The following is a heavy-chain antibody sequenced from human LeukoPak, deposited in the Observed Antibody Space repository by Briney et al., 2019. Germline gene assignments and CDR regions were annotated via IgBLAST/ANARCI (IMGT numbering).Heavy chain of an antibody. CDR2: IWYDGSNK. D-gene: IGHD5-12*01. V-gene: IGHV3-33*01. CDR1: GFTFSSYG. J-gene: IGHJ4*02. CDR3: ARDRRYSGYDRALGY. Sequence: GGSLRLSCAASGFTFSSYGMHWVRQAPGKGLEWVAVIWYDGSNKYYADSVKGRFTISRDNSKNTLYLQMNSLRAEDTAVYYCARDRRYSGYDRALGYWGQGTLVTVSS.